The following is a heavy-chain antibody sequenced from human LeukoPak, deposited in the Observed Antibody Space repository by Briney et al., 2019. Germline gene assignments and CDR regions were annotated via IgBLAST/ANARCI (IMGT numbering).Heavy chain of an antibody. D-gene: IGHD2-2*01. V-gene: IGHV1-3*01. CDR1: GYTFTNSA. J-gene: IGHJ3*02. CDR3: ARDGGYCSSTSCYAAFDI. CDR2: INAGNGNT. Sequence: ASVKVCCKASGYTFTNSAMHWVRQAPGQRLEWMGWINAGNGNTRYSQKFQGRVTITRDTSASTAYMELSSLRSQDTAVYYCARDGGYCSSTSCYAAFDIWGQGTMVTVSS.